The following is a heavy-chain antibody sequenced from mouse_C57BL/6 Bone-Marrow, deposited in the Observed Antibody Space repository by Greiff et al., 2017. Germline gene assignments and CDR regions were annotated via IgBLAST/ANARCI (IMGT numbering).Heavy chain of an antibody. CDR2: INPSNGGT. V-gene: IGHV1-53*01. D-gene: IGHD1-1*01. J-gene: IGHJ1*03. Sequence: QVQLQQSGTELVKPGASVKLSCKASGYTFTSYWMHWVKQRPGQGLEWIGNINPSNGGTNYNEKFKSKATLTVDKSSSTAYMQLSSLTSEDSAVYYCASITTVVAGDFDVWGTGTTVTVSS. CDR3: ASITTVVAGDFDV. CDR1: GYTFTSYW.